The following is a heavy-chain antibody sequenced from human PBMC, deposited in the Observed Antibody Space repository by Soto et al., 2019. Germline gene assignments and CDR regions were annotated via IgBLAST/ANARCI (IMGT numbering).Heavy chain of an antibody. D-gene: IGHD1-26*01. CDR2: IHSSGTT. Sequence: SETLSLTCTVSGDSINNSYWSWIRQPAGKGLEWIGRIHSSGTTNLNPSLKTRVTMSADTSKNQLSLKLRSVTAADTAVYYCAKEGSGGSKWFDPWGPGTQVTVSS. J-gene: IGHJ5*02. V-gene: IGHV4-4*07. CDR1: GDSINNSY. CDR3: AKEGSGGSKWFDP.